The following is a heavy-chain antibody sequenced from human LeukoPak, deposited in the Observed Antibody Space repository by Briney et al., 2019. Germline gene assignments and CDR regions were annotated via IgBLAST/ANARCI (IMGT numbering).Heavy chain of an antibody. J-gene: IGHJ4*02. CDR1: GYSFTSYW. D-gene: IGHD3-22*01. CDR3: EVSVVVAQRDFDY. CDR2: IDPSDSYT. V-gene: IGHV5-10-1*01. Sequence: GESLKISCKGSGYSFTSYWISWVRQMPGKGLEWMGRIDPSDSYTNYSPSFQGHVTISADKSISTAYLQWSSLKASDTAMYYCEVSVVVAQRDFDYWGQGTLVTVSS.